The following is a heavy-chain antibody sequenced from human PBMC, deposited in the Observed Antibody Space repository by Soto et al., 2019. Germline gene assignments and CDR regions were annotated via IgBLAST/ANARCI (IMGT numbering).Heavy chain of an antibody. V-gene: IGHV3-23*01. D-gene: IGHD2-21*02. J-gene: IGHJ4*02. Sequence: EVQLLESGGGLVQPGGSLRLSCAASGFTFSSSAMSWVRQAPGRGLEWVSAISGSGGSTYYADSVKGRFTISRDNSKNTLYLQMNSLRDEDTAVYYCANCGDDHSLSYCDYWGQGTLVTVAS. CDR2: ISGSGGST. CDR1: GFTFSSSA. CDR3: ANCGDDHSLSYCDY.